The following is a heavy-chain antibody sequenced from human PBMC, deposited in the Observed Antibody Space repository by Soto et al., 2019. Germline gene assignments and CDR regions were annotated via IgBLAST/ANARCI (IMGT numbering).Heavy chain of an antibody. J-gene: IGHJ2*01. CDR2: IDPNDSYT. Sequence: EVQLVQSGAEVKKPGESLRISCQASGYTFTSYWITWVRQMPGKGLEWEGRIDPNDSYTNYSPSFQGHVTISSDRSTNTAYLHCSNLKASDTATYYCARQAMISPYWYFDLWGRGTLVTVSS. D-gene: IGHD3-16*01. V-gene: IGHV5-10-1*03. CDR3: ARQAMISPYWYFDL. CDR1: GYTFTSYW.